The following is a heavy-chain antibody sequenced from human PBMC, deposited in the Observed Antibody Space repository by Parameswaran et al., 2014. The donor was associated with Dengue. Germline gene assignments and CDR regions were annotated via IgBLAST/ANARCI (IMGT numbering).Heavy chain of an antibody. J-gene: IGHJ3*02. Sequence: VRQAPGKGLEWIGEIYHSGSTNYNPSLKSRVTISVDKSKNQFSLKLSSVTAADTAVYYCASLSPNDILTGWLRQSDAFDIWGQGTMVTVSS. D-gene: IGHD3-9*01. V-gene: IGHV4-4*02. CDR3: ASLSPNDILTGWLRQSDAFDI. CDR2: IYHSGST.